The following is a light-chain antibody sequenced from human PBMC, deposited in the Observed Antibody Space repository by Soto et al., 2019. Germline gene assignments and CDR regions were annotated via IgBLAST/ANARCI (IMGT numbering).Light chain of an antibody. CDR2: EVS. V-gene: IGLV2-14*01. J-gene: IGLJ1*01. Sequence: QSALAQPASVSGSPGQSITISCTGTSSDVGGYNYVSWYQLHPGKAPKLIIYEVSHRPSGASNHFSGYKSGNTASLTISGLQAEDEADYYCSSYTSTSTPCVFGTGTKATI. CDR3: SSYTSTSTPCV. CDR1: SSDVGGYNY.